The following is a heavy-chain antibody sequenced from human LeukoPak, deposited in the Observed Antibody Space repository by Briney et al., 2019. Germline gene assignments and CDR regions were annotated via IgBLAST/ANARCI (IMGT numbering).Heavy chain of an antibody. D-gene: IGHD1-26*01. CDR3: ARDSWEPDEYYFDY. V-gene: IGHV3-33*01. CDR2: IWYDGSNK. Sequence: SGGSLRLSCAASGFTFSSYGMHWVRQAPGKGLEWVAVIWYDGSNKYYADSVKGRFTISRDNSKNTLYLQMSSLRAEDTAVYYCARDSWEPDEYYFDYWGQGTLVTVSS. CDR1: GFTFSSYG. J-gene: IGHJ4*02.